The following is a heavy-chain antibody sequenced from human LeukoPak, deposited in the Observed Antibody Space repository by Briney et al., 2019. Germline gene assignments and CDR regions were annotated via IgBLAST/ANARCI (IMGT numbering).Heavy chain of an antibody. CDR3: GREALIVQGPAPNRINN. Sequence: GGSLRLSCVASGFIFRDYTMNWVRQTPGKGLEWVSAINKGGSYMTYADSVEGRFTVSRDNAKNSLFLQMNNLRVEDTAVYFCGREALIVQGPAPNRINNGAQEPRVTFS. CDR1: GFIFRDYT. J-gene: IGHJ4*02. V-gene: IGHV3-21*01. D-gene: IGHD2-8*01. CDR2: INKGGSYM.